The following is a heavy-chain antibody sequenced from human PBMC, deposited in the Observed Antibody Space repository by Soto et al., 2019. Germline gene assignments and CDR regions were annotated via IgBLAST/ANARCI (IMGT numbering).Heavy chain of an antibody. CDR1: GFTFSDYY. CDR2: ISSSGSTI. D-gene: IGHD3-22*01. CDR3: ARVAVSVPYDSHYFDY. V-gene: IGHV3-11*01. J-gene: IGHJ4*02. Sequence: QVQLVESGGGLVKPGGSLRLSCAASGFTFSDYYMSWIRQAPGKGLEWVSYISSSGSTIYYADSVKGRFTISRDNAKNSLYLQMNSLRAKDTAVYYCARVAVSVPYDSHYFDYWGQGTLVTVSS.